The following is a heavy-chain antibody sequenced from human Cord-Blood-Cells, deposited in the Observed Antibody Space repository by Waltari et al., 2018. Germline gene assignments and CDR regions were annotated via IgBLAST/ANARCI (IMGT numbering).Heavy chain of an antibody. CDR2: IYYSGST. D-gene: IGHD1-7*01. Sequence: QVQLQESGPGLVKPSETLSLTCTVSGGSISSHYWTWLRQPPGKGLEWIGYIYYSGSTNYNPSLKSRVTISVDTSKNQFSLKLSSVTAAGTAVYYCARLELGWSYFDYWGQGTLVTVSS. J-gene: IGHJ4*02. CDR3: ARLELGWSYFDY. CDR1: GGSISSHY. V-gene: IGHV4-59*11.